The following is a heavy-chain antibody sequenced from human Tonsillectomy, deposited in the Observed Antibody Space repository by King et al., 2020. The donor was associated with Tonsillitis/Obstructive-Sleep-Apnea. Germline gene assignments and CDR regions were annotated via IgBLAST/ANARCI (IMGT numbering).Heavy chain of an antibody. CDR1: GGSVSSSTYY. V-gene: IGHV4-39*01. Sequence: QLQESGPGLVRPSETLSLTCSVSGGSVSSSTYYWGWIRQPPGEGLEWIGSVYYSGSTYYNPSLKSRVTMSVDTSDNQFSLKLSSVTATDTAVYYCARHVVYSLSYNWFDPWGQGTLVTVSS. CDR2: VYYSGST. CDR3: ARHVVYSLSYNWFDP. D-gene: IGHD4-11*01. J-gene: IGHJ5*02.